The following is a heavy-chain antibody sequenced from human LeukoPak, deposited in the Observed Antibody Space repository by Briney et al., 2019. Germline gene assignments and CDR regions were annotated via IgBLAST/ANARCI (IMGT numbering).Heavy chain of an antibody. D-gene: IGHD6-13*01. CDR1: GGSFSGYY. J-gene: IGHJ6*03. CDR3: ATLRARTYSSSWSNYYYMDV. CDR2: INHSGST. V-gene: IGHV4-34*01. Sequence: SETLSLTCAVYGGSFSGYYWSWIRQPPGKELEWIGEINHSGSTNYNPSLKSRVTISVDTSKNQFSLKLSSVTAADTAVYYCATLRARTYSSSWSNYYYMDVWGKGTTVTVSS.